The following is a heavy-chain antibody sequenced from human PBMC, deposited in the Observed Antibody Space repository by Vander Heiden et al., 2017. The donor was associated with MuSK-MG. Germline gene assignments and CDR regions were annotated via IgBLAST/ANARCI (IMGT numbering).Heavy chain of an antibody. Sequence: QVQLQQWGAGLLKPSETLSLTCAVYGGSFSGYYWSWIRQPPGKGLEWIGEINHSGSTNYNQSLKSRVTISVDTSKNQFSLKLSSVTAADTAVYYCARGGRPSGSYPPTWFDPWGQGTLVTVSS. D-gene: IGHD1-26*01. V-gene: IGHV4-34*01. CDR2: INHSGST. J-gene: IGHJ5*02. CDR1: GGSFSGYY. CDR3: ARGGRPSGSYPPTWFDP.